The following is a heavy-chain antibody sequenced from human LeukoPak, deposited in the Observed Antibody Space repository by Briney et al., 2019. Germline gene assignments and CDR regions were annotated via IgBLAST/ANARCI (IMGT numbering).Heavy chain of an antibody. V-gene: IGHV3-48*01. CDR2: ISSIGGTI. CDR3: ARGYSRAAFDI. J-gene: IGHJ3*02. CDR1: GFTFRNYL. D-gene: IGHD2-15*01. Sequence: GGSLRLSCAASGFTFRNYLMNWVRQAPGKGLERVSFISSIGGTIYYADSVKGRFTVSRDNGKNSLLLQMNSLRAEDTALYYCARGYSRAAFDIWGQGTVVAVSS.